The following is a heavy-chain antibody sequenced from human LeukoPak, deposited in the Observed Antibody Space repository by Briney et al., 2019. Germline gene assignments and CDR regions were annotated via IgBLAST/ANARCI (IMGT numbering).Heavy chain of an antibody. D-gene: IGHD4-17*01. CDR3: ARYSGYEHDYGDYEYFDY. J-gene: IGHJ4*02. CDR2: IYYSGST. V-gene: IGHV4-59*08. Sequence: SETLSLTCTVSGXSISSYYWSWIRQPPGKGLEWIGYIYYSGSTNYNPSLKSRVTISVDTSKNQFSLKLSSVTAADTAVYYWARYSGYEHDYGDYEYFDYWGQGTLVTVSS. CDR1: GXSISSYY.